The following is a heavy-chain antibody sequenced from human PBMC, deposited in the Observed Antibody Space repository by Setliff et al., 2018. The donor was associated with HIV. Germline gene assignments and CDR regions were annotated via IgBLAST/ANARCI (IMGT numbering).Heavy chain of an antibody. Sequence: SVKVSCKASGGTFSSYAISWVRQAPGQGLEWMGEIIPIFGTINYAQKFQDRVTITRDSSADTSYMELSSLRSEDTAVYYCARVPYSSGYWGQGTLVTVSS. D-gene: IGHD6-19*01. J-gene: IGHJ4*02. CDR2: IIPIFGTI. CDR1: GGTFSSYA. V-gene: IGHV1-69*05. CDR3: ARVPYSSGY.